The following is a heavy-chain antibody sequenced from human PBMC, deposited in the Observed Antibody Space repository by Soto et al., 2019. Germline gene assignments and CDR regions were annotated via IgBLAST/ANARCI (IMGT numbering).Heavy chain of an antibody. CDR3: ARVKCSSTSCYRGAQFDY. CDR1: GYTFTSYG. CDR2: ISAYNGNT. J-gene: IGHJ4*02. Sequence: QVQLVQSGAEVKKPGASVKVSCKASGYTFTSYGISWVRQAPGQGLEWMGWISAYNGNTNYAQKLQGRVTMTTDTSTSTAYMELRSLRSDDTALYYCARVKCSSTSCYRGAQFDYWGQGTLVTVSS. V-gene: IGHV1-18*01. D-gene: IGHD2-2*01.